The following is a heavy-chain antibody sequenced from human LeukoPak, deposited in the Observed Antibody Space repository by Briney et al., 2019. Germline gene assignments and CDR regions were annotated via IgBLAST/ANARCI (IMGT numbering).Heavy chain of an antibody. Sequence: GESLKISCKGSGYSFTSYWIGWVRQMPGKGLEWMGIIYPGDSDTKYSPSFQGQVTISADKSISTAYLQWTSLKASDTAMYYCARSQCSSTSCFSERVGFDYWGQGTLVTVSS. J-gene: IGHJ4*02. CDR2: IYPGDSDT. CDR1: GYSFTSYW. D-gene: IGHD2-2*01. V-gene: IGHV5-51*01. CDR3: ARSQCSSTSCFSERVGFDY.